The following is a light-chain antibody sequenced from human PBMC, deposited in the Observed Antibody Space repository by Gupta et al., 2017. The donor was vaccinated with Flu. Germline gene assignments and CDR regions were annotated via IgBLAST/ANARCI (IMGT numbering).Light chain of an antibody. V-gene: IGLV3-25*03. J-gene: IGLJ3*02. CDR1: TLSTQY. Sequence: SYELTQPPSVSVSPGQPARITCSGNTLSTQYTYWYQQKPGQAPLLVIFKDTERPSGIPERFSGSNSGTTVTLTISGVQAEDEAAYYCQSADNSGTYVVFGGGTKLTV. CDR2: KDT. CDR3: QSADNSGTYVV.